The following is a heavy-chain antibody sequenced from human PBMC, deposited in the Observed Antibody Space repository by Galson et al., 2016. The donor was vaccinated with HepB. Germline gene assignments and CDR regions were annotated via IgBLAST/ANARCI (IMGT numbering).Heavy chain of an antibody. CDR1: GFTFSSYS. V-gene: IGHV3-48*01. CDR3: ADPPSGY. J-gene: IGHJ4*02. D-gene: IGHD6-25*01. Sequence: SLRLSCAASGFTFSSYSMNWVRQAPGQGLEWVSYISSSSSTRYYADSVKGRFTISRDNAKNSLYLQMNSLRAEDTTVYYCADPPSGYWGQGVLVAVSS. CDR2: ISSSSSTR.